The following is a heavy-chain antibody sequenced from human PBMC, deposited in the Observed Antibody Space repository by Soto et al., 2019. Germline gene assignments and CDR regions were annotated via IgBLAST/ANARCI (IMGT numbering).Heavy chain of an antibody. D-gene: IGHD2-21*02. J-gene: IGHJ6*02. V-gene: IGHV4-38-2*01. CDR3: AAATLPGAGFYGMDV. CDR1: GYSFNSVHF. Sequence: SETLSLTCVVSGYSFNSVHFWGWIRQPPGKGLQWIGSLSQNGGTYRNPSLRSRVTLSVDTSKNQFSLKLTSVTAADAAVYYCAAATLPGAGFYGMDVWGQGSTVTVSS. CDR2: LSQNGGT.